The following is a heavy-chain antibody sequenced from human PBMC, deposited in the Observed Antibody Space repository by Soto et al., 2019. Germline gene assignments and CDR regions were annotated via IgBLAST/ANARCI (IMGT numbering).Heavy chain of an antibody. J-gene: IGHJ4*02. V-gene: IGHV3-66*01. Sequence: GGSLRLSCAASGFTVSSNYMTWVRQAPGKGLEWVSVIYITGYTYRADSVKGRFTISRDNSKNTLYLQMNSLRAEDTAVYYCVRAKDKDDYDSPPHDYWGQGTLVTVSS. CDR1: GFTVSSNY. CDR2: IYITGYT. D-gene: IGHD4-17*01. CDR3: VRAKDKDDYDSPPHDY.